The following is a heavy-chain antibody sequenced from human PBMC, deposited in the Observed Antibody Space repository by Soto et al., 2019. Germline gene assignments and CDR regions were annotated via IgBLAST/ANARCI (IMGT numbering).Heavy chain of an antibody. Sequence: GSLRLSCTASGFTFTSHWMTWVRQAPGKGLEWVASIRRGGSSKYYVDSVKGRFTISRDNSKNTLYLQMNSLRVEDTAVYYCAKDIGFSSGQGTLVTVSS. CDR3: AKDIGFS. V-gene: IGHV3-7*03. CDR1: GFTFTSHW. CDR2: IRRGGSSK. D-gene: IGHD2-15*01. J-gene: IGHJ5*02.